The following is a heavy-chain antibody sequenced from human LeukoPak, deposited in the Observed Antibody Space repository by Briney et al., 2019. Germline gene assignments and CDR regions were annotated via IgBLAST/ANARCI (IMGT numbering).Heavy chain of an antibody. CDR1: GGSINTYY. D-gene: IGHD1-1*01. CDR3: ARRGVKTTRFDY. Sequence: SETLSLTCTVSGGSINTYYWSWIRQPPGKGLEWIGYLYNSGTTNYNPSLKSRVSISGDTSKNQFSLKLISVTAADTAVYYCARRGVKTTRFDYGGQGILSPSPQ. CDR2: LYNSGTT. J-gene: IGHJ4*02. V-gene: IGHV4-59*01.